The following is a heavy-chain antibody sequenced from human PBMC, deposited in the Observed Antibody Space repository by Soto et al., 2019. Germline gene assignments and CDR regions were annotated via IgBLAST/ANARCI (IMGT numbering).Heavy chain of an antibody. D-gene: IGHD6-19*01. J-gene: IGHJ6*03. CDR2: IYYSGST. CDR3: AGMGTGQWLVPRGGYYYYYMDV. Sequence: SETLSLTCTVSGGSISSYYWSWIRQPPGKGLEWIGYIYYSGSTNYNPSLKSRVTISVDTSKNQFSLKLSSVTAADTAVYYCAGMGTGQWLVPRGGYYYYYMDVWGKGTTVTVSS. V-gene: IGHV4-59*01. CDR1: GGSISSYY.